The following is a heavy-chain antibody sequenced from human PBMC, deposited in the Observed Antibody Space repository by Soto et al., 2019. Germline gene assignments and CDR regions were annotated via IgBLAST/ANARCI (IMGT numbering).Heavy chain of an antibody. CDR3: AKADYGDYVRGHDYSYYYMDV. CDR2: VSWNSGSI. CDR1: GFTFDDYA. D-gene: IGHD4-17*01. J-gene: IGHJ6*03. V-gene: IGHV3-9*01. Sequence: GGSLRLACAASGFTFDDYAMHWVRQAPGKGLEGGSGVSWNSGSIGYADSVKGRFTISRDNAKNSLYLQMNSLRAEDTALYYCAKADYGDYVRGHDYSYYYMDVWGKGTTVTASS.